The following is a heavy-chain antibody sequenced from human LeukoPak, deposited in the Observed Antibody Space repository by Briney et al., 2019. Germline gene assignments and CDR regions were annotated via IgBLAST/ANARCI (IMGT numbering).Heavy chain of an antibody. CDR3: ARELQGSGFDP. D-gene: IGHD6-19*01. Sequence: PGGSLRLSCAASGFTFSSYEMNWVRQAPGKGLEFVSYISSSGGTTHYADSVKGRFNISRDNARNSLYLQMDSLRAEDTSIYYCARELQGSGFDPWGQGTLVTVSS. CDR2: ISSSGGTT. J-gene: IGHJ5*02. CDR1: GFTFSSYE. V-gene: IGHV3-48*03.